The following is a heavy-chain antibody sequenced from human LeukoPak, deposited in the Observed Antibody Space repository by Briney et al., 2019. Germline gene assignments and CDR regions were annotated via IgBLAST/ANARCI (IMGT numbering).Heavy chain of an antibody. J-gene: IGHJ4*02. CDR1: GDSVSSKSSA. CDR2: TYYRSKWYN. Sequence: SQTLSLTCAISGDSVSSKSSAWNWIRQSPSRGLEWLGRTYYRSKWYNDYEVSVKSRITINPDTSKNQFSLQLKFVTPEDTAIYYCARSTGWIDYWAQGTLVTVSS. CDR3: ARSTGWIDY. V-gene: IGHV6-1*01. D-gene: IGHD6-19*01.